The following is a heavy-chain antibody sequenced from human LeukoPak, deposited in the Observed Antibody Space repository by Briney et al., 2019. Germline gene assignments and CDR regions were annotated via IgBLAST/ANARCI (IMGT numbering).Heavy chain of an antibody. CDR1: GFTFSSYA. Sequence: GGSLRLSCAASGFTFSSYAMSWVRQAPGKGLEWVSAISGSGGSTYYADSMKGRFTISRDNSKNTLYLQMNSLRAEDTAVYYCAKGVFYGDYGVNSYFDYWGQGTLVTVSS. D-gene: IGHD4-17*01. J-gene: IGHJ4*02. CDR3: AKGVFYGDYGVNSYFDY. CDR2: ISGSGGST. V-gene: IGHV3-23*01.